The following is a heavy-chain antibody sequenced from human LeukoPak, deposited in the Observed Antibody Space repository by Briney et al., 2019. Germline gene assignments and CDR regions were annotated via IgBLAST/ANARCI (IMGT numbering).Heavy chain of an antibody. CDR3: ARGRDYVWGSYRYTNNKHDAFDI. J-gene: IGHJ3*02. V-gene: IGHV1-2*02. Sequence: GASVKVSCKASGYTFTGYYMHWVRRAPGQGLEWMGWINPNSGGTNYAQKFQGRVTMTRNTSISTAYMELSSLRSEDTAVYYCARGRDYVWGSYRYTNNKHDAFDIWGQGTMVTVSS. CDR1: GYTFTGYY. CDR2: INPNSGGT. D-gene: IGHD3-16*02.